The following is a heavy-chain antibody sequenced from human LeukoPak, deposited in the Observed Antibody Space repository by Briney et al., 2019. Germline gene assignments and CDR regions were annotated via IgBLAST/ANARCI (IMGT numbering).Heavy chain of an antibody. CDR2: INPNSGGT. CDR3: AKXXYGDRRHSN. V-gene: IGHV1-2*02. J-gene: IGHJ4*02. Sequence: AXGXIFTGYYMHWVRQAPGQGLEWMGWINPNSGGTNYAQKFQGRVTMTRDTSISTAYMEVSRLRAEDTGVYYCAKXXYGDRRHSNWGQGTLVTVSS. CDR1: GXIFTGYY. D-gene: IGHD4-17*01.